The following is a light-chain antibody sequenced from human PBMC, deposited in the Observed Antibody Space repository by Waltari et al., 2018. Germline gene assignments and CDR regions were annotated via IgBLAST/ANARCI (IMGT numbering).Light chain of an antibody. V-gene: IGLV6-57*04. Sequence: NFLLTQPHSVSESPGKTITISCSRSSGSIGSNSVQWYHQRPGSAPITLIYEDNQRPSGVPDRFSGSIDSSSNSASLTIAGLRTEDEADYYCQSSDNSPQVIFGGGTKLAV. CDR3: QSSDNSPQVI. CDR1: SGSIGSNS. CDR2: EDN. J-gene: IGLJ2*01.